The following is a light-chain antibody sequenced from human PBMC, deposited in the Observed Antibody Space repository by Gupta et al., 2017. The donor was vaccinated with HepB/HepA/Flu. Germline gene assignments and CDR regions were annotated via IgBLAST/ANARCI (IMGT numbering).Light chain of an antibody. CDR3: QQDNSYSWT. CDR1: QSISTW. CDR2: KAS. Sequence: IQITQSPSTLSASVGDRLTITCRASQSISTWLAWYQQKPGKALKLLIYKASSLESGVPSRFSGSGSGTEFTLTISSLQPDDFATYYCQQDNSYSWTFGQGTKVEIK. J-gene: IGKJ1*01. V-gene: IGKV1-5*03.